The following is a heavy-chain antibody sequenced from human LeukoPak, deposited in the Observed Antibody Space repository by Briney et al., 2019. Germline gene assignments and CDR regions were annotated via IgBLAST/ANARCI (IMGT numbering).Heavy chain of an antibody. J-gene: IGHJ4*02. D-gene: IGHD3-16*01. CDR1: GGTFSSYA. CDR2: IIPIFGTA. Sequence: SVKVSCKASGGTFSSYAISWVRQAPGQGLEWMGGIIPIFGTANYAQKFQGRVTITADESTSTAYMEVRSLRSDDTAIYYCAREGLGELTLDYWGQGTLVIVST. V-gene: IGHV1-69*13. CDR3: AREGLGELTLDY.